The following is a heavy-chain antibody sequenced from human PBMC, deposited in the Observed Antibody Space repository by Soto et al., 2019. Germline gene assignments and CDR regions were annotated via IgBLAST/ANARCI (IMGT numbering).Heavy chain of an antibody. Sequence: VGSLTLSCAASGFTLSNYGMSWVRQAPGKGLEWVSVMSGSGDDAYYADSVKGRFTISRDNSKNMLYLQMNSLRAEDTAVYFCAKKVTIYAVDPADYWGQGTQVTVSS. CDR3: AKKVTIYAVDPADY. D-gene: IGHD3-3*01. J-gene: IGHJ4*02. CDR1: GFTLSNYG. V-gene: IGHV3-23*01. CDR2: MSGSGDDA.